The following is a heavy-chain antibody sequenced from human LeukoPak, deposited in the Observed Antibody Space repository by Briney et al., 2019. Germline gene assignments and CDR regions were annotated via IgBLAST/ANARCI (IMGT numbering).Heavy chain of an antibody. Sequence: SETLSLTCAVYGGSFSGYYWSWIRQPPGKGLEWIGEINHSGSTNYNPSLKSRVTISVDTSKNQFSLKLSSVTAADTAVYYCARLSVRGVITRAPLGYWGQGTLVTVSS. CDR1: GGSFSGYY. CDR2: INHSGST. CDR3: ARLSVRGVITRAPLGY. D-gene: IGHD3-10*01. J-gene: IGHJ4*02. V-gene: IGHV4-34*01.